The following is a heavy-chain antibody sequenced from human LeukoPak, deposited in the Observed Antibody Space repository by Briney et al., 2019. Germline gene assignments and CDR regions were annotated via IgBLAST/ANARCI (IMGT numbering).Heavy chain of an antibody. J-gene: IGHJ3*02. CDR1: GFTFDDYA. CDR3: AKDTVSRVGASGAFDI. V-gene: IGHV3-9*03. Sequence: PGRSLRLSCAASGFTFDDYAMHWVRQAPGKGLEWVSGISWNSGSIGYADSVKGRFTISRDNAKNSLYLQMNSLRAEDMALYYCAKDTVSRVGASGAFDIWGQGTMVTVSS. CDR2: ISWNSGSI. D-gene: IGHD1-26*01.